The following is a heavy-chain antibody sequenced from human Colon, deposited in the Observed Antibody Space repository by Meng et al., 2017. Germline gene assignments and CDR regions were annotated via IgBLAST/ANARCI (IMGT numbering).Heavy chain of an antibody. D-gene: IGHD2/OR15-2a*01. Sequence: GGSLRLSCAASGFTFSSYWMHWVRQAPGKVLVWVSRINRDGSRPNYADSVEGRFSISRDNAKNTLYLQMNSLRAEDTAMYYCARGGFDAYYIDVWGQGTLVTVSS. CDR3: ARGGFDAYYIDV. J-gene: IGHJ4*02. CDR2: INRDGSRP. CDR1: GFTFSSYW. V-gene: IGHV3-74*01.